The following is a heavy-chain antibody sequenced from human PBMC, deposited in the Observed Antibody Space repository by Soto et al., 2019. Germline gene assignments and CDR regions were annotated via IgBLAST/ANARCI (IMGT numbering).Heavy chain of an antibody. Sequence: ASVKVSCKASGYTFTGYYMHWVRQAPGQGLEWMGWINPNSGGTNYAQKFQGWVTMTRGTSISTAYMELSRLRSDDTAVYYCARYSYGVNWFDPWGQGTLVTVSS. CDR3: ARYSYGVNWFDP. D-gene: IGHD5-18*01. V-gene: IGHV1-2*04. CDR2: INPNSGGT. J-gene: IGHJ5*02. CDR1: GYTFTGYY.